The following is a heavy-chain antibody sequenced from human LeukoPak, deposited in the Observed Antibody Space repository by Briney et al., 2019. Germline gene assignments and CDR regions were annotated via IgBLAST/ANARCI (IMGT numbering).Heavy chain of an antibody. V-gene: IGHV4-59*01. J-gene: IGHJ6*03. CDR1: GDSISMYY. CDR3: ARGRVSSSSWQSVYYYYLYMDV. D-gene: IGHD6-13*01. Sequence: SETLSLTCSVSGDSISMYYWNWIRQSPGKGLEWIGHTDHTGSTNYNPSLNSRVTISRDTSTNHFSLKLSSVTAADTAVYFCARGRVSSSSWQSVYYYYLYMDVWGKGSTVTVSS. CDR2: TDHTGST.